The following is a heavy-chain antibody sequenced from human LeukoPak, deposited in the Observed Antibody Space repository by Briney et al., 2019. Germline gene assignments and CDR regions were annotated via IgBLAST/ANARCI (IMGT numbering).Heavy chain of an antibody. CDR1: GFTLSDYY. D-gene: IGHD3-10*01. CDR2: ISSSGSTI. V-gene: IGHV3-11*01. Sequence: PGGSLRLSCAASGFTLSDYYMSWIRQAPGKGLEWVSYISSSGSTIYYADSVKGRFTISRDNAKNSLYLQMNSLRAEDTAVYYCARDRSYYYGSGSYYNPLYYYMDVWGKGTTVTISS. J-gene: IGHJ6*03. CDR3: ARDRSYYYGSGSYYNPLYYYMDV.